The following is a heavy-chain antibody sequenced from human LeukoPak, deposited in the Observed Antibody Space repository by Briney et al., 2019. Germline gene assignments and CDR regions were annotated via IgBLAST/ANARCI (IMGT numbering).Heavy chain of an antibody. V-gene: IGHV3-23*01. Sequence: GGSLRLSCAASGFTFSNYFMSWVRQAPGKGLEWVSAISGSGGSTYYADSVKGRFTISRDNSKNTLYLQMNSLRAEDTAVYYCASLYDSGSYYNFLDYWGQGTLVTVSS. CDR1: GFTFSNYF. CDR3: ASLYDSGSYYNFLDY. J-gene: IGHJ4*02. D-gene: IGHD3-10*01. CDR2: ISGSGGST.